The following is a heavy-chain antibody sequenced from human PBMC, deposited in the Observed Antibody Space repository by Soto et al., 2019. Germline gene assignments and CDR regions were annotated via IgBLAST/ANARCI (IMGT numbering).Heavy chain of an antibody. CDR3: ARLYYYGSGKDAFDI. D-gene: IGHD3-10*01. Sequence: SETLSLTCTVSGGSISSYYWSWIRQPPGKGLEWIGYIYYSGSTNYNPSLKSRVTISVDTSKNQFSLKLSSVTAADTAVYYCARLYYYGSGKDAFDIWGQGTMVTVSS. V-gene: IGHV4-59*08. J-gene: IGHJ3*02. CDR2: IYYSGST. CDR1: GGSISSYY.